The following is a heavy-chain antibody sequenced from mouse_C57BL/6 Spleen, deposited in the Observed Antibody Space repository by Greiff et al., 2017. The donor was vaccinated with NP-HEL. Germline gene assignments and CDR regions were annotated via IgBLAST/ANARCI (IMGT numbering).Heavy chain of an antibody. CDR3: TRDSYITTVVGGAMDY. J-gene: IGHJ4*01. CDR2: ISSGGDYI. D-gene: IGHD1-1*01. Sequence: EVQRVESGEGLVKPGGSLKLSCAASGFTFSSYAMSWVRQTPEKRLEWVAYISSGGDYIYYADTVKGRFTISRDNARNTLYLQMSSLKSEDTAMYYCTRDSYITTVVGGAMDYWGQGTSVTVSS. V-gene: IGHV5-9-1*02. CDR1: GFTFSSYA.